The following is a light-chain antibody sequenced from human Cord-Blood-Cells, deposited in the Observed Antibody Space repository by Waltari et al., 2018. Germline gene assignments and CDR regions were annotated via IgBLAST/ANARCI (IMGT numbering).Light chain of an antibody. V-gene: IGLV2-14*01. Sequence: QSALTQPASVSGSPGQSITISCTGTSSDVGGYNYVSWYQQHPGKAPKLMIYDVSNRPSGVSKRFSCSKSGNTASLTISGLQAEDEADYYCSSYTSSSTLGVFGGGTKLTVL. J-gene: IGLJ3*02. CDR2: DVS. CDR1: SSDVGGYNY. CDR3: SSYTSSSTLGV.